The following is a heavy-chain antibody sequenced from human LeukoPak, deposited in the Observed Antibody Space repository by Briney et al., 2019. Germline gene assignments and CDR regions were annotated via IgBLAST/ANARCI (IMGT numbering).Heavy chain of an antibody. V-gene: IGHV5-51*01. J-gene: IGHJ3*02. D-gene: IGHD2-2*01. Sequence: GESLKISCKGSGYSFTSYWIGWVRQMPGKGLEWMGIIYPGDSDTRYSPSFQGQVTISADKSISTAYLQWSSLKASDTAMYYCARLIACSSTSCYGSAFDIWGQGTMVTVPS. CDR2: IYPGDSDT. CDR1: GYSFTSYW. CDR3: ARLIACSSTSCYGSAFDI.